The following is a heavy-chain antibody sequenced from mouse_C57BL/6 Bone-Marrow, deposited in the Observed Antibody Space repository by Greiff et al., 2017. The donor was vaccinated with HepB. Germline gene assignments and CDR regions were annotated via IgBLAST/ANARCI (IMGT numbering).Heavy chain of an antibody. Sequence: VQLQQSGAELARPGASVKLSCTASGYTFTSYGISWVKQRTGQGLEWIGEIYPRSGNTYYNEKFKGKATLTADKSSSTAYMELRSLTSEDSSVYFCARRGGSSYYFDYWGQGTTLTVSS. D-gene: IGHD1-1*01. V-gene: IGHV1-81*01. CDR1: GYTFTSYG. CDR3: ARRGGSSYYFDY. J-gene: IGHJ2*01. CDR2: IYPRSGNT.